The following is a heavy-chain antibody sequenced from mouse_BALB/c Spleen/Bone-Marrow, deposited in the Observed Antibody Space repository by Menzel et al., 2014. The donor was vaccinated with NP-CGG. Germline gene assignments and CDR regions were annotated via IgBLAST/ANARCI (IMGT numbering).Heavy chain of an antibody. D-gene: IGHD1-1*01. V-gene: IGHV1S81*02. CDR2: INPVNGRN. CDR1: GYTFTSYW. J-gene: IGHJ1*01. CDR3: TRYYSWHFDV. Sequence: VKLMESGAELVKPGASVKLSCKPSGYTFTSYWIHWVKQRPGQGLEWIGEINPVNGRNDYNEKFKNKAYMQLSSLTSEDSAVYYCTRYYSWHFDVWGAGTTVTVSS.